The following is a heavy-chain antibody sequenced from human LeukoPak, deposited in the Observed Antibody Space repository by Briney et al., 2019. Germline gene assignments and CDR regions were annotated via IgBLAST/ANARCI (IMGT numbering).Heavy chain of an antibody. CDR2: INPNSGGT. Sequence: ASVEVSCKASGYTFTGYYMHWVRQAPGQGLEWMGWINPNSGGTNYAQKFQGRVTMTRDTSISTAYMELSRLRSDDTAVYYCARYPPSLPDAFDIWGQGTMVTVSS. CDR1: GYTFTGYY. CDR3: ARYPPSLPDAFDI. J-gene: IGHJ3*02. V-gene: IGHV1-2*02.